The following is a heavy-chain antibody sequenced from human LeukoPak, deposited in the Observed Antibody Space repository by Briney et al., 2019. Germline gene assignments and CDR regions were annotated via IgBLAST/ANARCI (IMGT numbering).Heavy chain of an antibody. V-gene: IGHV4-59*01. J-gene: IGHJ6*02. CDR1: GDSISSYY. D-gene: IGHD3-3*01. CDR3: AKLESPYYYAMDV. CDR2: IYNSGRT. Sequence: PSETLSLTCTVSGDSISSYYWSWIRQTPGKGLEWIAYIYNSGRTDYNPALKSRVTISIDTSKNQFSLKLSSVTAADSALYYCAKLESPYYYAMDVWGQGTTVTVSS.